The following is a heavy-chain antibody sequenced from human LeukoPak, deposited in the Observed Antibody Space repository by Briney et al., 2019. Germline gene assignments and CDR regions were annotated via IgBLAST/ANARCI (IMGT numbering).Heavy chain of an antibody. CDR3: AKIEGSYRNLRDYYYYMDV. CDR1: GLTFKTYW. CDR2: IKYDGSET. V-gene: IGHV3-7*01. Sequence: GGSLRLSCVVSGLTFKTYWMTWVRQAPGKGPEWVANIKYDGSETYYVDSVKGRFTISRDNDKNSLFLEMNSLRAEDTAVYYCAKIEGSYRNLRDYYYYMDVWGKGTTVTVSS. J-gene: IGHJ6*03. D-gene: IGHD4-11*01.